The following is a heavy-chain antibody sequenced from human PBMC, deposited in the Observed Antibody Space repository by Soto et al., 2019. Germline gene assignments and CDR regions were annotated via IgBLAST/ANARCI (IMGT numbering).Heavy chain of an antibody. Sequence: SVKVSCKASGGTFSSYAISWVRQAPGQGLEWMGGIIPIFGTANYAQKFQGRVTITADESTSTAYMELSSLRSGDTAVYYCATDFWSGSGYNWFDPWGQGTLVTVSS. D-gene: IGHD3-3*01. CDR2: IIPIFGTA. J-gene: IGHJ5*02. V-gene: IGHV1-69*13. CDR3: ATDFWSGSGYNWFDP. CDR1: GGTFSSYA.